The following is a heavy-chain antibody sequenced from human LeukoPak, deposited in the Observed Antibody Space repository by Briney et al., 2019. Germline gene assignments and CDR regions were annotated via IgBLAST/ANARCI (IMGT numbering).Heavy chain of an antibody. V-gene: IGHV1-2*02. J-gene: IGHJ3*02. Sequence: ASVKVSCKASGYTFTSYGISWVRQAPGQGLEWMGWINPNSGGTNYAQKFQGRVTMTRDTSISTAYMELSRLRSDDTAVYYCAYYDFWSGSNGAFDIWGRGTMVTVSS. D-gene: IGHD3-3*01. CDR3: AYYDFWSGSNGAFDI. CDR2: INPNSGGT. CDR1: GYTFTSYG.